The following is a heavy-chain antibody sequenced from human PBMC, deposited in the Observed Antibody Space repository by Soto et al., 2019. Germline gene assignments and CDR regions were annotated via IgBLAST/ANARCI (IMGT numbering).Heavy chain of an antibody. CDR1: GGSFTSNNW. J-gene: IGHJ4*02. CDR3: ASRDPGTSVDY. CDR2: IYRTGST. Sequence: QVQLQESGPGLVKPSGTLSLTCAVSGGSFTSNNWWTWVRQPPGQGLEWIGEIYRTGSTNYNPSLKSRVTISLDKSENQFSLKVTSLTAADSAVYYCASRDPGTSVDYWVQGTLVNVSS. D-gene: IGHD1-7*01. V-gene: IGHV4-4*02.